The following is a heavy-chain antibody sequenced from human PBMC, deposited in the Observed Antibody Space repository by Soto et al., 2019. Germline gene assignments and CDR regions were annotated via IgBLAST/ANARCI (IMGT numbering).Heavy chain of an antibody. J-gene: IGHJ6*02. CDR1: GGSISSSSYY. D-gene: IGHD2-21*01. CDR3: ASFPPPVDYYYGMDV. CDR2: IYYSGST. Sequence: SETLSLTCPVSGGSISSSSYYWGWIRQPPGKGLEWIGSIYYSGSTYYNPSLKSRVTISVDTSKNQFSLKLSSVTAADTAVYYCASFPPPVDYYYGMDVWGQGTTVTVSS. V-gene: IGHV4-39*01.